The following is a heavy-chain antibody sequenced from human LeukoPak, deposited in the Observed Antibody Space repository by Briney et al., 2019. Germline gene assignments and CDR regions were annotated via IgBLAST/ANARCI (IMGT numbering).Heavy chain of an antibody. D-gene: IGHD3-3*01. J-gene: IGHJ4*02. CDR1: GFTFSSYS. Sequence: SGGSLRLSCAASGFTFSSYSMNWVRQAPGKGLEWVSSISSSSSYIYYADSVRGRFTISRDNAKNSLYLQMNSLRAEDTAVYYCVRGRYVLRFLEWLLTFDYWGQGTLVTVSS. CDR3: VRGRYVLRFLEWLLTFDY. CDR2: ISSSSSYI. V-gene: IGHV3-21*01.